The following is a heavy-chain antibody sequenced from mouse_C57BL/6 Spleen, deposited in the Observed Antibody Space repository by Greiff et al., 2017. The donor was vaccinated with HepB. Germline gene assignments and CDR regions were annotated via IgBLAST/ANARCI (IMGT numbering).Heavy chain of an antibody. D-gene: IGHD2-4*01. CDR3: AHDYGYFDY. J-gene: IGHJ2*01. CDR2: IDPEDGET. CDR1: GFNIKDYY. V-gene: IGHV14-2*01. Sequence: EVKLQQSGAELVKPGASVKLSCTASGFNIKDYYMHWVKQRTEQGLEWIGRIDPEDGETKYAPKFQGKATLTADTSSNTAYLQLSSLTSEDTAVYYCAHDYGYFDYWRQGTTLTVSS.